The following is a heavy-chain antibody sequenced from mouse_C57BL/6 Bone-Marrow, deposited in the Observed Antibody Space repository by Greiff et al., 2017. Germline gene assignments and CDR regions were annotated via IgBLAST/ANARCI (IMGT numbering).Heavy chain of an antibody. CDR1: GYTFTSYG. J-gene: IGHJ4*01. CDR2: IYPRSCNT. D-gene: IGHD2-4*01. V-gene: IGHV1-81*01. Sequence: VKLQESGAELARPGASVKLSCKASGYTFTSYGISWVNQRTGQGLEWIGEIYPRSCNTYYNEKFKGKATLTADKSSSTAYMELRSLTSEDSAVYFCARRLRRDYAMDYWGQGTSVTVSS. CDR3: ARRLRRDYAMDY.